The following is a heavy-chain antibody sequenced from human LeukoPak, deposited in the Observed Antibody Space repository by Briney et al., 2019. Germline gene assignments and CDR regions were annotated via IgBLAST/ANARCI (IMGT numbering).Heavy chain of an antibody. J-gene: IGHJ6*02. CDR1: GGSFSGYY. CDR3: ARGHACSSTSCYVPYYYYYGMDV. CDR2: INHSGST. Sequence: SETLSLTCAVYGGSFSGYYWSWIRQPPGKGLKWIGEINHSGSTNYNPSLKSRVTISVDTSKNQFSLKLSSVTAADTAVYYCARGHACSSTSCYVPYYYYYGMDVWGQGTTVTVSS. V-gene: IGHV4-34*01. D-gene: IGHD2-2*01.